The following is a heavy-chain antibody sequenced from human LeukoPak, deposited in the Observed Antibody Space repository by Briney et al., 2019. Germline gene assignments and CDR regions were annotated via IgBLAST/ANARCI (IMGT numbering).Heavy chain of an antibody. Sequence: GGSLRLSCAASGFTFSSYWMSWVRQAPGKGLEWVANIKHDGSEKYYVDSVKGRFTISRDNAKNSLYLQMNSLRAEDTAVYYCASWAVEMATQRGVDAFDIWGQGTMVTVSS. CDR2: IKHDGSEK. CDR3: ASWAVEMATQRGVDAFDI. V-gene: IGHV3-7*01. D-gene: IGHD5-24*01. CDR1: GFTFSSYW. J-gene: IGHJ3*02.